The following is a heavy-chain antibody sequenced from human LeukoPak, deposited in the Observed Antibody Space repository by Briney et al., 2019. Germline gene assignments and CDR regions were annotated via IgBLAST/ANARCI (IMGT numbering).Heavy chain of an antibody. CDR3: AIDGSNYYDSSGYSAGFDY. J-gene: IGHJ4*02. V-gene: IGHV3-30*04. Sequence: PGRSLRLSCAASGFTFSSYAMHWVRQAPGKGLEWVAVISYDGSNKYYADSVKGRFTISRDNSKNTLYLQMNSLRAEDTAVYYCAIDGSNYYDSSGYSAGFDYRGQGTLVTVSS. CDR2: ISYDGSNK. CDR1: GFTFSSYA. D-gene: IGHD3-22*01.